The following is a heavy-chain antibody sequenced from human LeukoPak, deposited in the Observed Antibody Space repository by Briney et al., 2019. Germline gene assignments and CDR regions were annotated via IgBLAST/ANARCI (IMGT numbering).Heavy chain of an antibody. Sequence: TPSETLSLTCAVYGASFSGYYWSWIRQPPGKGLEWIGEINHSVSTNYNPSLKSRVTISVDTSKNQFSLKLSSVTAADTAVYYCARGSVVYCSGGSCYSHPYYYGMDVRGQGTTVTVSS. D-gene: IGHD2-15*01. J-gene: IGHJ6*02. CDR3: ARGSVVYCSGGSCYSHPYYYGMDV. V-gene: IGHV4-34*01. CDR1: GASFSGYY. CDR2: INHSVST.